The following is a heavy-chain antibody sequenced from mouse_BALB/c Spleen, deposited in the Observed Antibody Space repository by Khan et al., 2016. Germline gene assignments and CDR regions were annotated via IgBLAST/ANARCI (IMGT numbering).Heavy chain of an antibody. J-gene: IGHJ3*01. CDR1: GFTFYTYA. CDR2: IRSKSNNYAT. CDR3: VRQRGNYEAWFAY. V-gene: IGHV10-1*02. Sequence: EVQLVESGGGLVQPKGSLKLSCAASGFTFYTYAMNWVRQAPGKGLEWVARIRSKSNNYATYYADSVKDRFTISRDDSQSMLYLQMNNLKTEDTAMYYCVRQRGNYEAWFAYWGQGTLVTVSA. D-gene: IGHD2-1*01.